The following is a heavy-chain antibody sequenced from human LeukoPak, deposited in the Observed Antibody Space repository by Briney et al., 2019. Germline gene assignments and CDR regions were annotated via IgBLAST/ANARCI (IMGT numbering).Heavy chain of an antibody. CDR2: FDPEDGET. V-gene: IGHV1-24*01. CDR3: ATGGARPDYYYYMDV. D-gene: IGHD6-6*01. J-gene: IGHJ6*03. CDR1: GYTLTELS. Sequence: VASVKVSCKVSGYTLTELSMHWVRQAPGKGLEWMGGFDPEDGETIYAQKFQGRVTMTEDTSTDTAYMELSSLRSEDTAVYYCATGGARPDYYYYMDVWGKGTTVTVSS.